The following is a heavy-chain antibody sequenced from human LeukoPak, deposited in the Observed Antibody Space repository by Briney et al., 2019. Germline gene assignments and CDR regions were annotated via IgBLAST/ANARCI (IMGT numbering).Heavy chain of an antibody. CDR2: VSYGGGT. J-gene: IGHJ4*02. Sequence: PSETLSLTCSVSGDSISSSEYYWGWIRQPPGKGLEWIGSVSYGGGTYNNPSLKTRVTMSVDTSKNQFSLRLSPVTAADTAVYYCARAETYSSDWYDPFFDYWGQGTLVTVSS. CDR3: ARAETYSSDWYDPFFDY. D-gene: IGHD6-19*01. CDR1: GDSISSSEYY. V-gene: IGHV4-39*07.